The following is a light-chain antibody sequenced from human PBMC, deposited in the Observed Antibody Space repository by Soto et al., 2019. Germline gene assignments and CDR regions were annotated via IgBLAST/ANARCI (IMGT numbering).Light chain of an antibody. Sequence: QYVLTQPPSASGTPGQRVTISCSGSSSNIGGNTVNWYQQIPGTAPKLLIYSNSQRPSGVPDRFSGSKSGSSASLAISGLQSEDEADYYCAAWDDSLNRPVFGGGTQLTVL. J-gene: IGLJ7*01. CDR2: SNS. CDR3: AAWDDSLNRPV. CDR1: SSNIGGNT. V-gene: IGLV1-44*01.